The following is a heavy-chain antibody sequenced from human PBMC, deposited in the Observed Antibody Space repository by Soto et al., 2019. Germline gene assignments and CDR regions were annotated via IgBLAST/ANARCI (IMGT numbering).Heavy chain of an antibody. Sequence: EVQVLESGGGLVQPGGSLRLSCAGSGFTFINYAMNWVRQAPGKGLEWVSSISGGGDAAFFPDSVRGRFTISRDNSKNTVTLQMTSVGVDDTSLYFCARKILGSTTRPNYWYFDLWGRCTLVTVSS. D-gene: IGHD1-26*01. J-gene: IGHJ2*01. CDR1: GFTFINYA. V-gene: IGHV3-23*01. CDR3: ARKILGSTTRPNYWYFDL. CDR2: ISGGGDAA.